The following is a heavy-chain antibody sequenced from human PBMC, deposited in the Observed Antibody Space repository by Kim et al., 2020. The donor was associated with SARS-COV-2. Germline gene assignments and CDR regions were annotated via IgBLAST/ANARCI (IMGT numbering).Heavy chain of an antibody. V-gene: IGHV4-59*13. D-gene: IGHD2-15*01. CDR3: ASHRDGYSIDFDY. CDR1: GGSISSYY. Sequence: SETLSLTCTVSGGSISSYYWSWIRQPPGKGLEWIGYIYYSGSTNYNPSLKSRVTISVDTSKNQFSLKLSSVTAADTAVYYCASHRDGYSIDFDYWGQGTLVPVSS. CDR2: IYYSGST. J-gene: IGHJ4*02.